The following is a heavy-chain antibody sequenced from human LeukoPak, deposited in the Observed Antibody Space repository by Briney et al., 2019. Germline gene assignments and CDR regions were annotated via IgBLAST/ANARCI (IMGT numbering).Heavy chain of an antibody. CDR2: IYYSGGT. Sequence: SETLSLTCTVSGGSISSSSYYWGWIRQPPGKGLEWIGSIYYSGGTYYNPSLKSRVTISVDTSKNQFSLKLSSVTAADTAVYYCARVPGYYDSSGYRGWFDPWGQGTLVTVSS. CDR3: ARVPGYYDSSGYRGWFDP. J-gene: IGHJ5*02. D-gene: IGHD3-22*01. CDR1: GGSISSSSYY. V-gene: IGHV4-39*07.